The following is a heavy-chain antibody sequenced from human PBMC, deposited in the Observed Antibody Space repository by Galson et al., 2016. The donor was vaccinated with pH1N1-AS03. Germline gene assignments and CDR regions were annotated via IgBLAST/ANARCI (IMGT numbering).Heavy chain of an antibody. V-gene: IGHV4-61*02. Sequence: LSLTCTVSGDSISRGNYFWSWIRQPAGKGLEWIGCIRASGSTDYKPSLKSRVTVSLDPSKNQFSLKLNSVTAADTAFCYCAGVGWGGDSWGQGTLVTVSS. D-gene: IGHD3-16*01. J-gene: IGHJ4*02. CDR1: GDSISRGNYF. CDR2: IRASGST. CDR3: AGVGWGGDS.